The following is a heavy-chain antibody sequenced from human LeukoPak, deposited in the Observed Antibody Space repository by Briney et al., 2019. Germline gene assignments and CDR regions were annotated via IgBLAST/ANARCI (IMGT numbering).Heavy chain of an antibody. V-gene: IGHV4-34*01. J-gene: IGHJ4*02. Sequence: SETLSLTCAVYGGSFSGYYWSWIRQPPGKGLEWIGEINHSGSTNYNPSLKSRVTISVDTSKNQFSLKLSSVTTADTAVYYCARGYYFDYWGQGTLVTVSS. CDR2: INHSGST. CDR1: GGSFSGYY. CDR3: ARGYYFDY.